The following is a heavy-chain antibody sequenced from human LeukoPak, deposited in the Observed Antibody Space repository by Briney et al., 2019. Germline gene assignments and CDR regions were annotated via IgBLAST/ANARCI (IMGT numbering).Heavy chain of an antibody. J-gene: IGHJ4*02. CDR3: ARGVAAAGPYYFDY. CDR2: ISSSSSTI. Sequence: GGSLRLSCAASGFTFSSYSMNWVRQAPGKGLEWVSYISSSSSTIYYADSVKGRFTISRDNAKNSLYLQMNSLRAEDTAVYYCARGVAAAGPYYFDYWGQGTLVTVSS. CDR1: GFTFSSYS. D-gene: IGHD6-13*01. V-gene: IGHV3-48*01.